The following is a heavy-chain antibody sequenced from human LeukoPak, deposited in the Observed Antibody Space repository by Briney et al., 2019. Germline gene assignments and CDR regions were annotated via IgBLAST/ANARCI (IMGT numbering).Heavy chain of an antibody. V-gene: IGHV1-8*01. D-gene: IGHD3-3*01. CDR3: ARGGYDFWSGYDGNGFDP. Sequence: ASVKVSCKASGYTFTSYDINWVRQATGQGLEWMGWMNPNRGNTGYAQKFQGRVTMTRNTAISTAYMELSSLISEDTAVYYCARGGYDFWSGYDGNGFDPWGQGTLVTVSS. CDR1: GYTFTSYD. J-gene: IGHJ5*02. CDR2: MNPNRGNT.